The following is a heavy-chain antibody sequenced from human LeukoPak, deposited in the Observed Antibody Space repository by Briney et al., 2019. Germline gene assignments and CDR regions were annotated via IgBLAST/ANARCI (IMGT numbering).Heavy chain of an antibody. CDR1: GGSISSYY. CDR2: IYYSGST. Sequence: PSQTLSLTCAVSGGSISSYYWSWIRQPPGKGLEWIGYIYYSGSTNYNPSLKSRVTISVDTSKNQFSLKLSSVTAADTAVYYCARDIVDGMDVWGQGTTVTVSS. D-gene: IGHD5-12*01. J-gene: IGHJ6*02. CDR3: ARDIVDGMDV. V-gene: IGHV4-59*08.